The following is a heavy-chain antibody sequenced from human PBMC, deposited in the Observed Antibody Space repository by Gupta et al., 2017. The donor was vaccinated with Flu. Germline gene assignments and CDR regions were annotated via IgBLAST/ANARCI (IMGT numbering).Heavy chain of an antibody. Sequence: EVQLLASGGGLVQPGGSLRLSCAASGFTFSSYAMSWVRQAPGKGLEWVSAISGSGGSTYYADSVKGRFTISRDNSKNTLYLQMNSLRAEDTAVYYCAKPVVSAAAGPDYYYGMDVWGQGTTVTVSS. D-gene: IGHD6-13*01. V-gene: IGHV3-23*01. CDR3: AKPVVSAAAGPDYYYGMDV. J-gene: IGHJ6*02. CDR1: GFTFSSYA. CDR2: ISGSGGST.